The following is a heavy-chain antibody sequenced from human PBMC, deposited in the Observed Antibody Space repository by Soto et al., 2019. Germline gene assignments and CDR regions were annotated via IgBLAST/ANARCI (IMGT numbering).Heavy chain of an antibody. CDR3: ARESRYCSGGSCYFLPGIDY. CDR1: GGTFSSYA. J-gene: IGHJ4*02. CDR2: IIPIFGTA. D-gene: IGHD2-15*01. V-gene: IGHV1-69*12. Sequence: QVQLVQSGAEVKKPGSSVKVSCKASGGTFSSYAISWVRQAPGQGLEWMGGIIPIFGTANYAQKFQGRVTSTANDSTITAYMELRSRRCEDTALYYCARESRYCSGGSCYFLPGIDYWGQGTLVTVSS.